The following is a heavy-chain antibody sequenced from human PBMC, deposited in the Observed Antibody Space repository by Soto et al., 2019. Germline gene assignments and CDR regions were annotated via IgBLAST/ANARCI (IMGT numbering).Heavy chain of an antibody. CDR3: ARAGDTMVRGVIIMNYYGMDV. Sequence: PSETLSLTCAVSGYSISSGYYCGWIRQPPGKGLEWIGNIHHSGTTYYNPSLKSRVTISIDRSKNQFSLKLISVTAADTAVYYCARAGDTMVRGVIIMNYYGMDVWGQGTTVTVSS. J-gene: IGHJ6*02. CDR2: IHHSGTT. V-gene: IGHV4-38-2*01. D-gene: IGHD3-10*01. CDR1: GYSISSGYY.